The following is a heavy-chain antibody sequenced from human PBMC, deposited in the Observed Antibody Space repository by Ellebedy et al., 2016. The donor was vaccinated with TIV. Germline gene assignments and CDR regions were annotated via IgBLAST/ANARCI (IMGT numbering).Heavy chain of an antibody. V-gene: IGHV3-23*01. CDR3: GSCGDECYFDY. D-gene: IGHD4-17*01. CDR2: ISGSGGST. Sequence: GESLKISXAASGFTFSSYAMSWVRQAPGKGLEWVSAISGSGGSTYYADSVKGRFTISRDNSKNTLYLQMNSLRAEDTAVYYCGSCGDECYFDYWGQGTLVTVSS. J-gene: IGHJ4*02. CDR1: GFTFSSYA.